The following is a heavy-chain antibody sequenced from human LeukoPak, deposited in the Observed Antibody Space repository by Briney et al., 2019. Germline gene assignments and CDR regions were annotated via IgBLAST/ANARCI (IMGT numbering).Heavy chain of an antibody. D-gene: IGHD1-20*01. J-gene: IGHJ4*02. V-gene: IGHV4-30-4*08. CDR2: IYYSGST. CDR1: GGPISSGDYY. Sequence: SQTLSLTCTVSGGPISSGDYYWRWIRQPPGKGLEWIGYIYYSGSTYYNPSLKSRVTISVDTSKNQFSLKLSSVTAADTAVYYCAREPSYNWNPTTIDYWGQGTLVTVSS. CDR3: AREPSYNWNPTTIDY.